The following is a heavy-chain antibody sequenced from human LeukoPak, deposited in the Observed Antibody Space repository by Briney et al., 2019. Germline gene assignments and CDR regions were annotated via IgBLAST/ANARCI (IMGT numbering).Heavy chain of an antibody. J-gene: IGHJ3*02. CDR2: IKQDGSEK. Sequence: GGSLRLSCAASGFTFSSYWMTWVRQAPGKGLEWVANIKQDGSEKHYVDSVKGRFTISRDTSKNQFSLNLYSVTAADTAVYYCARRPSPPDAFDIWGQGTVVTVSS. CDR1: GFTFSSYW. V-gene: IGHV3-7*01. CDR3: ARRPSPPDAFDI.